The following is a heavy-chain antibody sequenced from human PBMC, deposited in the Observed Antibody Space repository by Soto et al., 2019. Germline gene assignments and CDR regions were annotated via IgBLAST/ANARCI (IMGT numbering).Heavy chain of an antibody. Sequence: SVKVSCKASGGTFSSYAISWVRQAPGQGLEWMGGIIPIFGTANYAQKYQGRVTITADESTRTAYMELRSLRSEDTAVYYCARGGQMATRSSMPFDYWGQGTRVTVSS. J-gene: IGHJ4*02. CDR3: ARGGQMATRSSMPFDY. D-gene: IGHD5-12*01. CDR1: GGTFSSYA. CDR2: IIPIFGTA. V-gene: IGHV1-69*13.